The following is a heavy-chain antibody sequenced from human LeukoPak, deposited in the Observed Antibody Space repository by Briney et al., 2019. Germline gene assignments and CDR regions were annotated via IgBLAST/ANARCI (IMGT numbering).Heavy chain of an antibody. V-gene: IGHV3-74*03. J-gene: IGHJ4*02. Sequence: GGSLRLSCAASGFTFSSYYMQWVRQAPGKGLVWVSRINGDGNSTTYADSVKGRFTISRDNAKNTLYMQMNSLRAEDTAVYYCARDREFDYWGRGTLVTVSS. CDR1: GFTFSSYY. CDR2: INGDGNST. CDR3: ARDREFDY.